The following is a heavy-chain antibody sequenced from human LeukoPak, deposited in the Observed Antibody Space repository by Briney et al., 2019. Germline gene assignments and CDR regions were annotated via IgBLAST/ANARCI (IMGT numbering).Heavy chain of an antibody. CDR2: INHSGST. D-gene: IGHD6-13*01. CDR1: GGSFSGYY. V-gene: IGHV4-34*01. J-gene: IGHJ6*03. CDR3: ARGGGSSWYYYYYMDV. Sequence: SETLSLTCAVYGGSFSGYYWSWIRQPPGKGLEWIGEINHSGSTNYNPSLKSRVTISVDTSKNQFSLKLSPVTAADTAAYYCARGGGSSWYYYYYMDVWGKGTTVTVSS.